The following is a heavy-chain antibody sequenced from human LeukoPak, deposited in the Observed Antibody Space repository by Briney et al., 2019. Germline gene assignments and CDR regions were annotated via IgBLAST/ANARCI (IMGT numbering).Heavy chain of an antibody. V-gene: IGHV4-30-2*01. CDR1: GGSISSGGYY. CDR3: AGGLYDFWSKSVHGWFDP. Sequence: SETLSLTCNVSGGSISSGGYYWSWIRQPPGKGLEWIGYIYHSGSTYYNPSLKSRVTISVDRSKNQFSLKLSSVTAADTAVYYCAGGLYDFWSKSVHGWFDPWGQGTLVTVSS. J-gene: IGHJ5*02. D-gene: IGHD3-3*01. CDR2: IYHSGST.